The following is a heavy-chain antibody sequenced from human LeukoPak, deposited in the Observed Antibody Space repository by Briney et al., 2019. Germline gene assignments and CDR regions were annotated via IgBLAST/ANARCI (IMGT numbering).Heavy chain of an antibody. D-gene: IGHD5-18*01. J-gene: IGHJ3*02. V-gene: IGHV3-7*01. CDR2: IKQDGSEK. CDR3: ARDHKAKDAFDI. CDR1: RFIFSNYW. Sequence: PGGSLRLSCAASRFIFSNYWMSWVRQAPGKGLEWVANIKQDGSEKYYVDSVKGRFTISRDNAKKSLNLQMNSLRAEDTAVYYCARDHKAKDAFDIWGQGTMVTVSS.